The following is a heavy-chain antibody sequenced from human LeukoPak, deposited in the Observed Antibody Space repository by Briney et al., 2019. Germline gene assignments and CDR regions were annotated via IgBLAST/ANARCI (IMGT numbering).Heavy chain of an antibody. V-gene: IGHV1-69*04. D-gene: IGHD6-19*01. J-gene: IGHJ4*02. CDR2: IIPILGIA. Sequence: VASVKVSCKASGGTFSSYAISWVRQAPGQGLEWLGRIIPILGIANYAQKFQGRVTITADKSTSTAYMELSSLRSEDTAVYYCARDGLAVAGTYSDYWGQGTLVTVSS. CDR3: ARDGLAVAGTYSDY. CDR1: GGTFSSYA.